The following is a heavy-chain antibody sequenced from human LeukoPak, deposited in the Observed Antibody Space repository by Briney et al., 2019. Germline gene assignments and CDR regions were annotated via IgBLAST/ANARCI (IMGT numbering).Heavy chain of an antibody. CDR1: GYSISSGYY. CDR3: ARIGIAAAGTNDAFDI. D-gene: IGHD6-13*01. J-gene: IGHJ3*02. V-gene: IGHV4-38-2*02. Sequence: PSETLSLTCTVSGYSISSGYYWGWIRQPPGKGLEWIGSIYYSGSTYYNPSLKSRVTISVDTSKNQFSLKLSSVTAADTAVYYCARIGIAAAGTNDAFDIWGQGTMVTVSS. CDR2: IYYSGST.